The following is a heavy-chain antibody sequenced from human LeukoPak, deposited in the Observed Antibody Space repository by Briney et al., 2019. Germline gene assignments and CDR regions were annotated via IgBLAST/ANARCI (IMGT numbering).Heavy chain of an antibody. CDR3: ARGPDYDILADYFDY. J-gene: IGHJ4*02. Sequence: GGSLRLSCAASGFTFSSYGMSWVRQAPGKGLEWVAVISYDGSNKFYADSVRGRFTISRDNSKNTLFLQMNSLRPEDTAVYYCARGPDYDILADYFDYWGQGTLVTVSS. D-gene: IGHD3-9*01. CDR2: ISYDGSNK. CDR1: GFTFSSYG. V-gene: IGHV3-30*03.